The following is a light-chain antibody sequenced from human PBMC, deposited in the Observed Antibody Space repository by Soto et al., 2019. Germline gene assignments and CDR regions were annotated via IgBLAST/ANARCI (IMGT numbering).Light chain of an antibody. Sequence: IVMTQSPATLSVSPWEIATLSCRASQSINSKLAWYQQKPGQAPRLLIYGASIRATGIPARFSGSGSGTEFTLTISSLQSEDLAVYYCQEYNHWHPINFGGGTKVDIK. CDR1: QSINSK. CDR3: QEYNHWHPIN. V-gene: IGKV3-15*01. CDR2: GAS. J-gene: IGKJ4*01.